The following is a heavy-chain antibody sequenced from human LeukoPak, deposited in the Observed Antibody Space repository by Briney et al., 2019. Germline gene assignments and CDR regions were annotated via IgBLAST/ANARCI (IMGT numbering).Heavy chain of an antibody. CDR3: ARDGTAAGLYFDL. CDR1: GFTFTDYW. D-gene: IGHD6-13*01. Sequence: PGGSLTLSCAVSGFTFTDYWMNWVRQAPGKGPEWVASIRQDGSEKTYVDSVKGRFTISRDNTKNSLSLQLNGLRAEDTAVYYCARDGTAAGLYFDLWGQGTLVTVSS. J-gene: IGHJ4*01. V-gene: IGHV3-7*01. CDR2: IRQDGSEK.